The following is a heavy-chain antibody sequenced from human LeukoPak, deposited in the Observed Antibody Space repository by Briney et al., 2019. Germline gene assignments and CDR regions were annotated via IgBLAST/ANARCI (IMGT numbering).Heavy chain of an antibody. D-gene: IGHD5-12*01. CDR3: ARDLGYGNWFDP. CDR1: GGSISSGTYY. Sequence: PSQTLSLTCTVSGGSISSGTYYWSWIRQPAGKGLEWIGRIYTSGSTNYNPSLKSRVTISVDTSKNQFSVKLSSVTAADTAVYYCARDLGYGNWFDPWGQGTLVTVSS. V-gene: IGHV4-61*02. CDR2: IYTSGST. J-gene: IGHJ5*02.